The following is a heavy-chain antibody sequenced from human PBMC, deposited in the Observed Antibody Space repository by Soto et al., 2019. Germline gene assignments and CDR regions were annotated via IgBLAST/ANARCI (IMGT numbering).Heavy chain of an antibody. CDR1: GFTFSGYG. V-gene: IGHV3-30*18. CDR3: AKVQYHLSKYYYGMDV. CDR2: ISYDGNRK. D-gene: IGHD2-2*01. J-gene: IGHJ6*02. Sequence: QVQLVESGGGVVQPGKSLRLSCEASGFTFSGYGMHWVRQAPGKGLAWVTLISYDGNRKYYADSVKGRFTISRDNSNNAVYLQMKSLRREDTAVYYCAKVQYHLSKYYYGMDVWGQGTTVTVSS.